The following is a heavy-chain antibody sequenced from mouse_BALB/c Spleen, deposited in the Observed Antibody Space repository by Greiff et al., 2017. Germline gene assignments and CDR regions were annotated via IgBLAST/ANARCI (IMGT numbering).Heavy chain of an antibody. J-gene: IGHJ2*01. D-gene: IGHD5-1*01. CDR3: TREYGLDY. CDR1: GYTFTDYE. V-gene: IGHV1-15*01. Sequence: VQLHQSGAELVRPGASVTLSCKASGYTFTDYEMHWVKQTPVHGLEWIGAIDPETGGTAYNQKFKGKATLTADKSSSTAYMELRSLTSEDSAVYYCTREYGLDYWGQGTTLTVSA. CDR2: IDPETGGT.